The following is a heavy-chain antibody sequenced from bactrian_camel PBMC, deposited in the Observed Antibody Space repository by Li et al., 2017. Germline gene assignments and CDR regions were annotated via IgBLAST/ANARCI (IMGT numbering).Heavy chain of an antibody. J-gene: IGHJ4*01. CDR1: GFTFSNNW. CDR2: IYTGDGRT. Sequence: QLVESGGGSVQPGGSLRLSCAASGFTFSNNWMHWVRQAPGKGLEWVSTIYTGDGRTKSADSVKGRFTMSRDNAKNMVYLHSNSLKTEDMATYYCANTVAGSPYYWGQGTQVTVS. D-gene: IGHD6*01. CDR3: ANTVAGSPYY. V-gene: IGHV3S1*01.